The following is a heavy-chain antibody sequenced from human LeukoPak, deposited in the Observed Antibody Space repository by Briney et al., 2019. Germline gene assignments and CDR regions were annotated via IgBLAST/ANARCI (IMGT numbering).Heavy chain of an antibody. CDR2: IYHSGST. J-gene: IGHJ4*02. V-gene: IGHV4-38-2*02. CDR3: VGRVDY. CDR1: GYSISSGYY. Sequence: SETLSLTCTVSGYSISSGYYWGWIRQPPGKGLEWIGSIYHSGSTYYNPSLKSRVTISVDTSKNQFSLKLSSVTAADTAVYYCVGRVDYWGQGTLVTVSS.